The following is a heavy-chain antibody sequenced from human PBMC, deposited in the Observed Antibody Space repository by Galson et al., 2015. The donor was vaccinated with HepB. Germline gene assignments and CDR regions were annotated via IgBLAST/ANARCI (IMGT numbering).Heavy chain of an antibody. D-gene: IGHD2-2*01. CDR1: GFTFSSYS. CDR2: ISSSSSYI. J-gene: IGHJ6*03. V-gene: IGHV3-21*01. Sequence: SLRLSCAASGFTFSSYSMNWVRQAPGKGLEWVSSISSSSSYIYYADSVKGRFTISRDNAKNSLYLQMNSLRAEDTAVYYCARSKTAAPPPYYYYYMDVWGKGTTVTVSS. CDR3: ARSKTAAPPPYYYYYMDV.